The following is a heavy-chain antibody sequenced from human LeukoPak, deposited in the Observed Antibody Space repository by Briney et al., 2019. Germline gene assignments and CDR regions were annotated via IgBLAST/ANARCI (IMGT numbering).Heavy chain of an antibody. D-gene: IGHD3-10*01. CDR1: GYSFTSYW. CDR2: IYPGYSDT. V-gene: IGHV5-51*01. J-gene: IGHJ6*03. CDR3: ARSAYRVDYDMVRGAVYYYYYYMDV. Sequence: GESRKISCKGSGYSFTSYWIGWGRQMPGKGLGWGGIIYPGYSDTSYSPSFRGQVTISAEKSLSPASLQWSSLTASDTAMYYCARSAYRVDYDMVRGAVYYYYYYMDVWGKGTTVTVSS.